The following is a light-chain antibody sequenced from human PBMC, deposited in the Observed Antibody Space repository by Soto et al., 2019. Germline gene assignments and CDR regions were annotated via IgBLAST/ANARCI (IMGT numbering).Light chain of an antibody. CDR1: ETIRSY. CDR3: QQSFSIPPLT. CDR2: AAS. Sequence: DIQVAHAPSPFFSSLGGKVTFSCRESETIRSYLNWYQKKPGKAPVLLISAASSLQGGVPSRFSGSGSGTDFTLTISSLQPEDFATYYCQQSFSIPPLTFGGGTKV. V-gene: IGKV1-39*01. J-gene: IGKJ4*01.